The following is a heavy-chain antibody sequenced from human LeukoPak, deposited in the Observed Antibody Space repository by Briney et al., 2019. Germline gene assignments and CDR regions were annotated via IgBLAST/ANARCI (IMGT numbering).Heavy chain of an antibody. V-gene: IGHV1-46*01. D-gene: IGHD5-18*01. CDR1: GYTFTSYY. J-gene: IGHJ6*02. Sequence: ASVKVSCKASGYTFTSYYMHWVRQAPGQGLEWMGIINPSGGSTSYAQKFQGRVTMTRDTSTSTAYMELSSLRSEDTAVYYCASSDRGYSYGTNYYYYYGMDVWGQGTTVTVSS. CDR3: ASSDRGYSYGTNYYYYYGMDV. CDR2: INPSGGST.